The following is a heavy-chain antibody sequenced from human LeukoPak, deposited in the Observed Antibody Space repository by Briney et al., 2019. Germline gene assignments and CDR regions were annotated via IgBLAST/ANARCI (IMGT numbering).Heavy chain of an antibody. CDR1: GGSISSGGYY. CDR2: IYYSGTT. J-gene: IGHJ4*02. Sequence: PSQTLSLTCTVSGGSISSGGYYWSCIRQHPGKGLGWSGYIYYSGTTYYNPSLKSRATISVDTTKNQSSLKLSSVTAADTAVYYCARSVKTYYYDSRARGSFDYWGQGTLVTVSS. D-gene: IGHD3-22*01. CDR3: ARSVKTYYYDSRARGSFDY. V-gene: IGHV4-31*03.